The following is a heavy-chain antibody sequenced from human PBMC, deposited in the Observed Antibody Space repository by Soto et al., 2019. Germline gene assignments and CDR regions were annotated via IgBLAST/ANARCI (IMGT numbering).Heavy chain of an antibody. CDR3: ARHEGYCSGGSCYSLGAFDI. D-gene: IGHD2-15*01. V-gene: IGHV4-39*01. CDR2: IYYSGST. J-gene: IGHJ3*02. Sequence: PSETLSLTCTVSGGSISSSSYYWGWFRQPPGKGLEWIGSIYYSGSTYYNPSLKSRVTISVDTSKNQFSLKLSSVTAADTAVYYCARHEGYCSGGSCYSLGAFDIWGQGTMVTVSS. CDR1: GGSISSSSYY.